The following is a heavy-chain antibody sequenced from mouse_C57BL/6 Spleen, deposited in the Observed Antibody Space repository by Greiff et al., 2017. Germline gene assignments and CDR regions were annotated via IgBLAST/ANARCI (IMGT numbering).Heavy chain of an antibody. CDR3: ARDGRTMVTNWYFDV. Sequence: VKLQQPGAELVRPGTSVKLSCKASGYTFTSYWMHWVKQRPGQGLEWIGVIDPSDSYTNYNQKFKGKATLTVDTSSSTAYMQLSSLTSEDSAVYYCARDGRTMVTNWYFDVWGTGTTVTVSS. J-gene: IGHJ1*03. CDR1: GYTFTSYW. CDR2: IDPSDSYT. V-gene: IGHV1-59*01. D-gene: IGHD2-2*01.